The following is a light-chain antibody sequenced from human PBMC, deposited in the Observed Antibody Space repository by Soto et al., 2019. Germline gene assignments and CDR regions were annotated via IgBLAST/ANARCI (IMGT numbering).Light chain of an antibody. CDR3: QQYHIWPLT. V-gene: IGKV3-15*01. Sequence: EIVMTQSPVTLSVSPGERATLSCRASQTVSSNFAWYQQKPGQAPRLLIYDASTRATGVPARFSGSGSGTEFTLTISSLRSEDFAVYYCQQYHIWPLTFGGGTKVDIK. CDR1: QTVSSN. J-gene: IGKJ4*01. CDR2: DAS.